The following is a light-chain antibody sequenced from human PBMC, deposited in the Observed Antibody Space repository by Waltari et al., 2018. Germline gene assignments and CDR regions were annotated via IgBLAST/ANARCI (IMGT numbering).Light chain of an antibody. CDR1: QTIDKY. CDR3: QQSDTPPYT. CDR2: AAS. J-gene: IGKJ2*01. V-gene: IGKV1-39*01. Sequence: DIQMTQSPSSLSASVGERVTITCRASQTIDKYLNWYQQKPGKAPKLLIYAASSLHSGVPSTFSGSGSGTDFNLTISSLQPEYFATYYCQQSDTPPYTFGQGTKLEIK.